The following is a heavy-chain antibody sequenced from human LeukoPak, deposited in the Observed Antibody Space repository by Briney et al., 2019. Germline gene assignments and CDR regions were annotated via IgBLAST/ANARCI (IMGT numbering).Heavy chain of an antibody. CDR2: INTNTGNP. D-gene: IGHD3-22*01. CDR1: GYTFTSYA. V-gene: IGHV7-4-1*01. Sequence: ASVKVPCKASGYTFTSYAMNWVRQAPGQGLEWMGWINTNTGNPTYAQGFTGRFVFSLDTSVSTAYLQIGSLKAEDTAVYYCARLGDSSGYYLTSSVPYNWFDPWGQGTLVTVSS. J-gene: IGHJ5*02. CDR3: ARLGDSSGYYLTSSVPYNWFDP.